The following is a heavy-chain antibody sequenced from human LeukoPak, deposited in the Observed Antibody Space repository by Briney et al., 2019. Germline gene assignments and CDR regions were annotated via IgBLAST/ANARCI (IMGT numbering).Heavy chain of an antibody. J-gene: IGHJ4*02. CDR1: GYSISSGYY. CDR3: ATTGTKSDY. Sequence: SETLSLTXAVSGYSISSGYYWGWIRPPPGKGLEWIGSIYHSGSTYYNPSLKSRVTISVDTSKNQFSLKLSSVTAADTAVYYCATTGTKSDYWGQGTLVTVSS. CDR2: IYHSGST. D-gene: IGHD1-7*01. V-gene: IGHV4-38-2*01.